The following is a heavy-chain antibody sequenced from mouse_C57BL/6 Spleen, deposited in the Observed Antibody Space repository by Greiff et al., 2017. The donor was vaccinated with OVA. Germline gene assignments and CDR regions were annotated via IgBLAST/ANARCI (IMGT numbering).Heavy chain of an antibody. Sequence: DVMLVESGEGLVKPGGSLKLSCAASGFTFSSYAMSWVRQTPEKRLEWVAYISSGGDYIYYADTVKGRFTISRDNARNTLYLQMSSLKSEDTAMYYCTSLDSSGYVDYWGQGTTLTVSS. V-gene: IGHV5-9-1*02. CDR3: TSLDSSGYVDY. J-gene: IGHJ2*01. D-gene: IGHD3-2*02. CDR1: GFTFSSYA. CDR2: ISSGGDYI.